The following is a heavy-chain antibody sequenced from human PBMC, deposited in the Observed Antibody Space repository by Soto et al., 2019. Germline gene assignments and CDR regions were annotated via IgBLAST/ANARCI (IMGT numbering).Heavy chain of an antibody. Sequence: GGSLRLSCAASGFTFSSYAMSWFRQAPGKGLEWVSAISGSGGSTYYADSVKGRFTISRDNSKNTLFLQMNSLRAEDTAVYYCARGYDHISYFDHWGQGTLVTVSS. D-gene: IGHD2-2*01. J-gene: IGHJ4*02. CDR1: GFTFSSYA. CDR2: ISGSGGST. CDR3: ARGYDHISYFDH. V-gene: IGHV3-23*01.